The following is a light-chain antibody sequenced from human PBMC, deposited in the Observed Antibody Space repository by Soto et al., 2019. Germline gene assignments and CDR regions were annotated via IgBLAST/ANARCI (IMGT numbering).Light chain of an antibody. CDR3: MQALQTPLT. CDR1: QSLLHSNGYNY. V-gene: IGKV2-28*01. Sequence: DIVMTQSPLSLPVTPGEPASISCRSSQSLLHSNGYNYLDWYLQKPGQSPQLLIYLGSHRACVVPDRYSGNGSGTDFTLKISRVEDADVGVYYCMQALQTPLTFGGGTKVEIK. CDR2: LGS. J-gene: IGKJ4*01.